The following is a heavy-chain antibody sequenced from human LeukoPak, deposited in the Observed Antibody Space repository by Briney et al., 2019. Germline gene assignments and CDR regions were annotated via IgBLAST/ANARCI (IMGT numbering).Heavy chain of an antibody. D-gene: IGHD3-3*01. CDR2: ISGSGGST. Sequence: PGGSLRLSCATSGFTFSDFWMTWVRQAPGKGLEWVSAISGSGGSTHYADSVKGRFTISRDNSKNTLYLQMNSLRAEDTAVYCCAKDLFGPTIFGVALDYWGQGTLVTVSS. CDR3: AKDLFGPTIFGVALDY. CDR1: GFTFSDFW. J-gene: IGHJ4*02. V-gene: IGHV3-23*01.